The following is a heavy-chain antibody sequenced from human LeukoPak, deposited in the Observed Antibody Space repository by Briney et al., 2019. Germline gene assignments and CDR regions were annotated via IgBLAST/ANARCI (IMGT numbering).Heavy chain of an antibody. CDR1: GFTFSSYT. D-gene: IGHD3-16*01. Sequence: GGSLRLSCKASGFTFSSYTMSWVRQAPGKGLEWLSFVSSGSTNTVYYADSVKGRFTISRDNADNSLFLQMNSLRDEDTAVYYCAKGHGGGSWLNDYWGQGTLATVSS. CDR2: VSSGSTNTV. J-gene: IGHJ4*02. V-gene: IGHV3-48*02. CDR3: AKGHGGGSWLNDY.